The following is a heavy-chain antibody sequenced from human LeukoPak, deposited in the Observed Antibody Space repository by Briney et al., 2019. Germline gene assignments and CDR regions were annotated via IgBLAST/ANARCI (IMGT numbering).Heavy chain of an antibody. CDR3: AKVGKYSSGWYTVDY. D-gene: IGHD6-19*01. J-gene: IGHJ4*02. V-gene: IGHV3-30*02. CDR1: GFTFSSYG. Sequence: GGSLRLSCAGSGFTFSSYGMHWVRQAPGKGLEWVAFIRYDGSNKYYADSVKGRFTISRDNSKNTLYLQMNSLRAEDTAVYYCAKVGKYSSGWYTVDYWGQGTLVTVSS. CDR2: IRYDGSNK.